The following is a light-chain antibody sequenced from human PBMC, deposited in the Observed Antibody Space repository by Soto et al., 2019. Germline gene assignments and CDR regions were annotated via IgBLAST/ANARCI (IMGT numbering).Light chain of an antibody. CDR3: QQYASSLT. V-gene: IGKV3-20*01. CDR1: QSVDSAF. CDR2: GAS. J-gene: IGKJ1*01. Sequence: IVLTQSAGSLSLYLGERATLSCRASQSVDSAFFAWYQQKPGQPPRLLMYGASRRATGIPDRFSGSGSGTDFTLTISRLEPEDFAVYYCQQYASSLTFGQGTKVEI.